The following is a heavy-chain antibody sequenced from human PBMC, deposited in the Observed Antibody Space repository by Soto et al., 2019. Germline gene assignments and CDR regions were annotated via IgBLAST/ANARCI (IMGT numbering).Heavy chain of an antibody. CDR1: GFSFSSYS. CDR2: ITSSSSNS. Sequence: PGGSLRLSFAASGFSFSSYSMNWVRQAPGKWLEWVSSITSSSSNSAYADSVKGRFTISRDNAKNTLYMYMNFLRVEATDVYYCARDQTGPDVWGQGTTVTVSS. J-gene: IGHJ6*02. V-gene: IGHV3-21*04. CDR3: ARDQTGPDV.